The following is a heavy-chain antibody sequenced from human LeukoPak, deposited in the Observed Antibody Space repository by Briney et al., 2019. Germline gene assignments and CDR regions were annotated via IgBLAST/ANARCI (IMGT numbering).Heavy chain of an antibody. D-gene: IGHD3-3*01. CDR1: GGSISSYY. V-gene: IGHV4-4*07. J-gene: IGHJ3*02. Sequence: PSETLSLTCTVSGGSISSYYWSWIRQPAGKGLEWIGRIYTSGSTNYNPPLKSRVTMSVDTSKNQFSLKLSSVTAADTAVYYCARFLENEWFYAFDIWGQGTMVTVSS. CDR3: ARFLENEWFYAFDI. CDR2: IYTSGST.